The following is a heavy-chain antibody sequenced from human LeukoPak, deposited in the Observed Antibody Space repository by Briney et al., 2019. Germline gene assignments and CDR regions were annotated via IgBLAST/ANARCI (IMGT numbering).Heavy chain of an antibody. CDR1: GYSFSNYW. CDR2: IYLGDSDT. D-gene: IGHD4-17*01. J-gene: IGHJ6*02. CDR3: ARVAMTAVTKSKVYGMDV. V-gene: IGHV5-51*01. Sequence: GESLKISCKGSGYSFSNYWIGWVRQMPGKGLEWMGIIYLGDSDTRYSPSLQGQVTITADKSIRTAYLQWSSLKASDTAMYYCARVAMTAVTKSKVYGMDVWGQGTTVIVSS.